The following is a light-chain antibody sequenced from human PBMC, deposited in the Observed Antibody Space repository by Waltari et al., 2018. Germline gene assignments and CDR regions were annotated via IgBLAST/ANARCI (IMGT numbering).Light chain of an antibody. Sequence: QSGLTQPPSASGSPGQSVTLSCTGTSSDVGGNNSVSWYQQHPGKAPKLLICEVSKRPSGVPDRFSGSKSGNTASLTVSGLQAEDEADYYCSSYAGSSNWVFGGGTKLTVL. CDR1: SSDVGGNNS. V-gene: IGLV2-8*01. CDR3: SSYAGSSNWV. J-gene: IGLJ3*02. CDR2: EVS.